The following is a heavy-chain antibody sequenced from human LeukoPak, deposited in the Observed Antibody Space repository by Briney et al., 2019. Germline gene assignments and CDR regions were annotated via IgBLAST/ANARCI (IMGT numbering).Heavy chain of an antibody. V-gene: IGHV1-8*01. Sequence: ASVKVSCKASGYTFTSYDINWVRQATGQGLEWMGWMNPNSGNTGYAQKFQGRVTMTRNTSISTAYMELSSLRSEDTAVYYCARVRATIFGVALYYFDYWGQGTLVTVSS. CDR2: MNPNSGNT. CDR1: GYTFTSYD. CDR3: ARVRATIFGVALYYFDY. J-gene: IGHJ4*02. D-gene: IGHD3-3*01.